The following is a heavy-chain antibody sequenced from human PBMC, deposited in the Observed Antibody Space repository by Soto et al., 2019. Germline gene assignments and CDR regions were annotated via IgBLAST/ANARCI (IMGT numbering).Heavy chain of an antibody. J-gene: IGHJ4*02. V-gene: IGHV1-18*01. CDR1: GYTFTSYG. CDR2: ISAYNGNT. D-gene: IGHD2-2*01. Sequence: QVQLVQSGAEVKKPGASVKVSCKASGYTFTSYGISWVRQAPGQGLEWMGWISAYNGNTNYAQKLQGRVTMTTDTSTITAYMELRTLRPDETAVYYCARDFPFRLALCSSTSCYRWDYWGQGTLVTVSS. CDR3: ARDFPFRLALCSSTSCYRWDY.